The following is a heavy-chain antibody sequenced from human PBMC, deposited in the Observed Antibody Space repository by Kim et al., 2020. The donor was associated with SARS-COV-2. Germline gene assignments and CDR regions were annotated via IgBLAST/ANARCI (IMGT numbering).Heavy chain of an antibody. V-gene: IGHV1-8*01. CDR2: MNPTTGNA. J-gene: IGHJ6*03. CDR1: GYIFINND. D-gene: IGHD2-21*01. Sequence: ASVKVSCKAAGYIFINNDINWVRQATGQGLEWMGWMNPTTGNAGYAQKFQGRVTMTRDTAVGTAYMELSGLTSEDTAVYYCARGRCGGDGCSSSYYMDDWGKGTTVTVSS. CDR3: ARGRCGGDGCSSSYYMDD.